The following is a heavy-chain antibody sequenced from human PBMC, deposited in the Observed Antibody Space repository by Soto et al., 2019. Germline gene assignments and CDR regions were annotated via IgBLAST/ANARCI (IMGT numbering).Heavy chain of an antibody. Sequence: SETLCLTCAVSSGSIDNVDWWSWVRQSPGKGLEWIGETSHDGVTNYNPSLEGRVTISIDKSKNQFYLDLNSVTAADTAMYYCAREGEGFDIWGQGTMVTVSS. CDR1: SGSIDNVDW. J-gene: IGHJ3*02. CDR3: AREGEGFDI. V-gene: IGHV4-4*02. CDR2: TSHDGVT. D-gene: IGHD2-21*01.